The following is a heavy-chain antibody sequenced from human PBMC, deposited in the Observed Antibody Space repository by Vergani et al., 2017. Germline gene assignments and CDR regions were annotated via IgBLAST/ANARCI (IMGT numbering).Heavy chain of an antibody. CDR3: SRLGYDSSGYYLPRDV. Sequence: EVQLVQSGAEVKKPGESLKISCKGSGYSFTSYWIGWVRQMPGKGLEWMGIIYPGDSDTRYSPSFQGQVTISSDKSISTAYLQWSSLKASDTAMYYCSRLGYDSSGYYLPRDVWGQGTTVTVSS. CDR1: GYSFTSYW. V-gene: IGHV5-51*01. D-gene: IGHD3-22*01. J-gene: IGHJ6*02. CDR2: IYPGDSDT.